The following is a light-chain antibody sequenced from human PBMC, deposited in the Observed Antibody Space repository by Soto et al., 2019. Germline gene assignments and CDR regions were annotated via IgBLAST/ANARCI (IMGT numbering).Light chain of an antibody. Sequence: QSVLTQPPSASGSPGQSVTISCTGTSSDVGGYNYVSWYQQHPGKAPKLMIYEVSKRPSGVPDRFSGSKSDNTASLTVSGLQAEDEADYYCSSYAGSNNLVFGGGTKLTVL. CDR3: SSYAGSNNLV. CDR1: SSDVGGYNY. CDR2: EVS. V-gene: IGLV2-8*01. J-gene: IGLJ2*01.